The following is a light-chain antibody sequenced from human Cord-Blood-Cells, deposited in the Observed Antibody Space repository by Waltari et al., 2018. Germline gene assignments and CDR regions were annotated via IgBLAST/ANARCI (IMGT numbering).Light chain of an antibody. CDR2: AAS. V-gene: IGKV1-39*01. CDR1: QRISSY. CDR3: QQSYSTPPT. J-gene: IGKJ5*01. Sequence: IQMTQSPSSLSASVGDRVTITCRASQRISSYLKWYQQKTGKAPKLLIYAASSLQSGVPSRFSGSGSGTDVTLTSSSLQPEDFATYYCQQSYSTPPTFGQGTRLEIK.